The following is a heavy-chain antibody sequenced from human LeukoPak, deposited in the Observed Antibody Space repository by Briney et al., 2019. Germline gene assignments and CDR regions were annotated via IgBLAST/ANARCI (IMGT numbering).Heavy chain of an antibody. Sequence: SETLSLTCAVYGGSFSGYYWSWIRQPPGKGLEWIGEINHSGSTNYNPSLKSRVTISVDTSKNQFSLKLSSVTAADTAVYYCARPAAGRNWFDPWGQGTLVTVSS. CDR3: ARPAAGRNWFDP. CDR1: GGSFSGYY. J-gene: IGHJ5*02. D-gene: IGHD6-13*01. CDR2: INHSGST. V-gene: IGHV4-34*01.